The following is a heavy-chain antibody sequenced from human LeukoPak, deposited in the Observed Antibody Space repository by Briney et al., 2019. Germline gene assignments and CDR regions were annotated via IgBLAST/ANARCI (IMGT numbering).Heavy chain of an antibody. D-gene: IGHD6-19*01. CDR3: SAMYSSGWYRYYYYMDV. CDR1: GFTFSDYY. J-gene: IGHJ6*03. Sequence: GGSLRLSCAACGFTFSDYYMSWIRQAPGKGLEWVSYISSSGSTIYYADSVKGRFTISRDNAKNSLYLQMNSLRAEDTAVYYCSAMYSSGWYRYYYYMDVWGKGTTVTVSS. V-gene: IGHV3-11*04. CDR2: ISSSGSTI.